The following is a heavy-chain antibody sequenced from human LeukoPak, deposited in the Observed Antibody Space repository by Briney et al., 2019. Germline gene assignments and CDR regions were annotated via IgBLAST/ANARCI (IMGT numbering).Heavy chain of an antibody. D-gene: IGHD3-9*01. CDR1: GGSISSSSYY. Sequence: PSETLSLTCTVSGGSISSSSYYWGWIRQPPGKGLEWIGEIYHSGSTNYNPSLKSRVTISVDKSKNQFSLKLSSVTAADTAVYYCARDRRYFDSPYGLEWYFDLWGRGTLVTVSS. CDR3: ARDRRYFDSPYGLEWYFDL. J-gene: IGHJ2*01. V-gene: IGHV4-39*07. CDR2: IYHSGST.